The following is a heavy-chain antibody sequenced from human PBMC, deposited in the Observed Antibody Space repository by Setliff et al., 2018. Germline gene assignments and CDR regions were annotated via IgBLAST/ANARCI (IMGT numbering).Heavy chain of an antibody. Sequence: GASVKVSCKASGYTFSRYGISWVRQAPGQGLEWMGWISAYNGNTNYAQNLQGRVAMTTDTSTSTAYMELRSLRSDDTAVYYCARGRDPAYYYDSGGYYWDYWGQGTLVTVSS. CDR1: GYTFSRYG. J-gene: IGHJ4*02. D-gene: IGHD3-22*01. V-gene: IGHV1-18*01. CDR2: ISAYNGNT. CDR3: ARGRDPAYYYDSGGYYWDY.